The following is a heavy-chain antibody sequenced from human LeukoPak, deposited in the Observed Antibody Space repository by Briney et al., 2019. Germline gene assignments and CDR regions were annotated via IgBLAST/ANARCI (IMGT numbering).Heavy chain of an antibody. D-gene: IGHD3-10*01. Sequence: GGSLRLSCAASGFTFSNYGMHWVRQAPGKGLEWVSYISSSSDTIYYADSVKGRFTISRDNAKNSLYLQMNSLRDEDTAVYYCARAMVRGVIPWGQGSLVTVSS. CDR3: ARAMVRGVIP. CDR1: GFTFSNYG. J-gene: IGHJ5*02. V-gene: IGHV3-48*02. CDR2: ISSSSDTI.